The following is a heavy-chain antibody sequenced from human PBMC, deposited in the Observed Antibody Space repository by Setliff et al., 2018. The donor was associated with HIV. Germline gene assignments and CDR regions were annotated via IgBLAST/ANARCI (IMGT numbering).Heavy chain of an antibody. CDR3: ARDLRGTQSSDY. J-gene: IGHJ4*02. D-gene: IGHD1-1*01. CDR1: GYSISSGYY. CDR2: IYHSGIT. V-gene: IGHV4-38-2*02. Sequence: PSETLSLTCTVSGYSISSGYYWDWIRQPPGKGLEWIGSIYHSGITYYNSSLKSRVTISVDTSKNQFSLKLRSVTAADTAVYYCARDLRGTQSSDYWGQGTLVTVSS.